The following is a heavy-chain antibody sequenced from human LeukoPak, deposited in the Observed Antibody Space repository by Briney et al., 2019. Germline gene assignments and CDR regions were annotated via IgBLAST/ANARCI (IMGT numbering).Heavy chain of an antibody. V-gene: IGHV4-59*01. CDR1: DDSITMYY. J-gene: IGHJ6*03. CDR3: ARRRVSSSTWYSTYYYYFYMDV. CDR2: VDHTGST. D-gene: IGHD1-1*01. Sequence: SETLSLTCSVSDDSITMYYWTWIRQPPGKGLEWIGYVDHTGSTNFNPSLNGRVSISRDTTKNLFSLRLRSVTAADTAVYFCARRRVSSSTWYSTYYYYFYMDVWGKGTTVTVSS.